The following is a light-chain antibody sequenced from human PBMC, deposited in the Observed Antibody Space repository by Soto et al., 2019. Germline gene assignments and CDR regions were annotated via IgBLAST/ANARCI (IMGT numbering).Light chain of an antibody. CDR3: TSYARRFNLL. CDR1: SSDVGGYDS. Sequence: QSVLTQPPSASGAPGQSVTISCTGTSSDVGGYDSVSWYQQHPGKAPKLLIYEVSKRPSGVPDRFSGSKSGNTASPTVSGLQAEDEADYYCTSYARRFNLLFGGGTKVTVL. J-gene: IGLJ3*02. CDR2: EVS. V-gene: IGLV2-8*01.